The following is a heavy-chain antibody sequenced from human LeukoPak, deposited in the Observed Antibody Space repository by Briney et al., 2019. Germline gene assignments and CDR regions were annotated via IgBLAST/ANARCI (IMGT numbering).Heavy chain of an antibody. J-gene: IGHJ3*02. CDR2: ISSSSSYI. Sequence: GSLRLSCAASGFTFSSYSMNWVRQAPGKGLEWVSSISSSSSYIYYADSVKGRFTISRDNAKNSLYLQMNSLRAEDTAVYYCAREGYYYGSGSYYITDAFDIWGQGTMVTVSS. D-gene: IGHD3-10*01. V-gene: IGHV3-21*01. CDR3: AREGYYYGSGSYYITDAFDI. CDR1: GFTFSSYS.